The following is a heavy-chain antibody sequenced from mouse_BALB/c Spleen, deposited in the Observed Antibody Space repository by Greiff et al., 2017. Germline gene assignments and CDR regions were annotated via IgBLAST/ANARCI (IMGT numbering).Heavy chain of an antibody. Sequence: VHVKQSGPELVKPGASVKVSCKASGYAFTSYNMYWVKQSHGKSLEWIGYIDPYNGGTSYNQKFKGKATLTVDKSSSTAYMHLNSLTSEDSAVYYCARSVAGTWFAYWGQGTLVTVSA. CDR2: IDPYNGGT. D-gene: IGHD1-1*01. J-gene: IGHJ3*01. CDR3: ARSVAGTWFAY. V-gene: IGHV1S135*01. CDR1: GYAFTSYN.